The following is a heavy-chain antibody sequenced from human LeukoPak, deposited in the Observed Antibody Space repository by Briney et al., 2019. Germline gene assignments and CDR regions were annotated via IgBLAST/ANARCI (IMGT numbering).Heavy chain of an antibody. J-gene: IGHJ4*02. CDR2: IRYDGSDE. CDR3: ATQHSGTYTYYFDY. D-gene: IGHD1-26*01. Sequence: PGGSLRLSCAASGFAFTISGIHWVRQAPGKGLEWVAFIRYDGSDEYYADSVKGRFTNSRDISKNTLYLQMNSLRAEDTALYYCATQHSGTYTYYFDYWGQGTLVTASS. V-gene: IGHV3-30*02. CDR1: GFAFTISG.